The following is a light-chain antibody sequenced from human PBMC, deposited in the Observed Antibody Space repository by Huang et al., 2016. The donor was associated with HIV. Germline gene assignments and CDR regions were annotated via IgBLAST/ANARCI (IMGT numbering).Light chain of an antibody. CDR1: QGIRNS. CDR3: QQYHSSWT. J-gene: IGKJ1*01. CDR2: AAS. Sequence: DIQMTQSPLSLSTSLGHRVTITCRASQGIRNSLAWYQQKPGKAPKLLVYAASRVESGVPSWFSGSGSGTNFTLTISSLQPEDFATYYCQQYHSSWTFGQGTKVEIK. V-gene: IGKV1-NL1*01.